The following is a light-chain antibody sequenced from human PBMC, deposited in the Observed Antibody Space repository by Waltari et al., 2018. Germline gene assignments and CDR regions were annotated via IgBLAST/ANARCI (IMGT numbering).Light chain of an antibody. V-gene: IGLV2-23*02. CDR1: SSDLVNFDL. Sequence: QSALTPPASVSGSPGQSLTISCTGTSSDLVNFDLFSWYKQHPDKAPKLTIYEVRKRPSGVSGRFSGSKSGYTASLTISGLQAEDEATYYCCAYAGSTTLLCGGGTKLTVL. CDR2: EVR. CDR3: CAYAGSTTLL. J-gene: IGLJ3*02.